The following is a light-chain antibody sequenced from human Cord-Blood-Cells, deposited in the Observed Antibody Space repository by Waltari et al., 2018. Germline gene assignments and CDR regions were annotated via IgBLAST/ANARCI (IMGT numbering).Light chain of an antibody. CDR3: QQYGSSRELT. CDR1: QSVSSSY. V-gene: IGKV3-20*01. CDR2: GAS. J-gene: IGKJ4*01. Sequence: EIVLTQSPGTLSLSPGERATLSCRASQSVSSSYLAWYQQKPGQAPRLLIYGASSRATGIPDRFSGSGSETDFTLTISRLEPEDFAVYYCQQYGSSRELTFGGGTKVEIK.